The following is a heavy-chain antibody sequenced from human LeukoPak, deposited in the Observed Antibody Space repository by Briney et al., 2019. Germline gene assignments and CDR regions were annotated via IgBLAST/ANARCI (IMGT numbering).Heavy chain of an antibody. J-gene: IGHJ3*02. V-gene: IGHV1-2*06. CDR1: GYTFTSYG. Sequence: GASVKVSCKASGYTFTSYGISWVRQAPGQGLEWMGRINPNSGGTNYAQKFQGRVTMTRDTSISTAYMELSRLRSDDTAVYYCARDSRGYDAFDIWGQGTMVTVSS. CDR2: INPNSGGT. D-gene: IGHD6-13*01. CDR3: ARDSRGYDAFDI.